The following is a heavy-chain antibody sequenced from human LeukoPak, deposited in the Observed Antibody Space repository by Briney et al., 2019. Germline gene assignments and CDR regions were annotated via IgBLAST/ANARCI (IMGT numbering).Heavy chain of an antibody. CDR3: ARAFRERIRSFDI. Sequence: SETLSLTCTVSGGSISSYYWSWIWHPQGTGLGWIGYIYYSGSTNYNPSLKSRVTISVDTSKNQFSLKLNSVTAADTAVYYYARAFRERIRSFDIWGQGTLVTVSS. CDR2: IYYSGST. CDR1: GGSISSYY. D-gene: IGHD5-24*01. J-gene: IGHJ3*02. V-gene: IGHV4-59*01.